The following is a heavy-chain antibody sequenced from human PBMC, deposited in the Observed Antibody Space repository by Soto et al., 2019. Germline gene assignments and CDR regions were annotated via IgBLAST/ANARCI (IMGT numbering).Heavy chain of an antibody. J-gene: IGHJ4*02. CDR1: GDTFTDYY. V-gene: IGHV1-46*01. CDR3: ARGGHVVVVTAALDY. Sequence: QVQLMQSGAEVKKPGASVKVSCKASGDTFTDYYIHWVRQAPGQGLEWMGTVNPSGGHTTYAQHFLGRVTMTRYTSTSTLYLELTSLPSDDTAVYYCARGGHVVVVTAALDYWGQGTLVTVSS. D-gene: IGHD2-21*02. CDR2: VNPSGGHT.